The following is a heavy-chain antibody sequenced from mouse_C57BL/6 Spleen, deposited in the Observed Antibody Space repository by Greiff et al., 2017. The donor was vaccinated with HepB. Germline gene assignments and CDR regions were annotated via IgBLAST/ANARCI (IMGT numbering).Heavy chain of an antibody. V-gene: IGHV1-54*01. J-gene: IGHJ3*01. CDR3: ARSERTHGRFAY. CDR2: INPGSGGT. CDR1: GYAFTNYL. Sequence: VKLMESGAELVRPGTSVKVSCKASGYAFTNYLIEWVKQRPGQGLEWIGVINPGSGGTNYNEKFKGKATLTADKSSSTAYMQLSSLTSEDSAVYCCARSERTHGRFAYWGQGTLVTVSA.